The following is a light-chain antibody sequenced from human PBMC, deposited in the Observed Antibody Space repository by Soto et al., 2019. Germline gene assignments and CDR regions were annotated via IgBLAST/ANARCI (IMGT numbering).Light chain of an antibody. Sequence: EIVLTQSPGTLSLSPGERATLSCRASQSVSSGYLAWYQQKPGQAPRLLIYGASSRVTGIPDRFSGSGSGTDFTLTISRLEPEDFAGYYCQQYGSSPLTFGPGTKVDFK. CDR2: GAS. CDR1: QSVSSGY. CDR3: QQYGSSPLT. J-gene: IGKJ3*01. V-gene: IGKV3-20*01.